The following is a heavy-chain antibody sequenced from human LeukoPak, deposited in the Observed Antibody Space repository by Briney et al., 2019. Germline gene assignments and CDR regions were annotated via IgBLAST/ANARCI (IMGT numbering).Heavy chain of an antibody. CDR2: ISAYNGNT. CDR1: GYTFTSYG. J-gene: IGHJ4*02. D-gene: IGHD3-22*01. V-gene: IGHV1-18*01. CDR3: ARDIIDYYDSSGPNFDY. Sequence: ASVKVSCKASGYTFTSYGISWVRQAPGQGLEWMGWISAYNGNTNYAQKLQGRVTMTRDTSTSTVYMELSSLRSEDTAVYYCARDIIDYYDSSGPNFDYWGQGTLVTVSS.